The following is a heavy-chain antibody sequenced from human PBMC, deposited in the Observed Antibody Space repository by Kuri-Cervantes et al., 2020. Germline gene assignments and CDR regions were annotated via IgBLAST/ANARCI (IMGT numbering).Heavy chain of an antibody. CDR2: ISYDGSNK. D-gene: IGHD6-13*01. CDR3: ARVQQLVRRNYFDY. J-gene: IGHJ4*02. CDR1: GFTFSSYG. Sequence: GESLKISCAASGFTFSSYGMHWVRQAPGKGLEWVAVISYDGSNKYYADSVKGRFTISRDNAKNSLYLQMNSLRDEDTAVYYCARVQQLVRRNYFDYWGQGTLVTVSS. V-gene: IGHV3-30*03.